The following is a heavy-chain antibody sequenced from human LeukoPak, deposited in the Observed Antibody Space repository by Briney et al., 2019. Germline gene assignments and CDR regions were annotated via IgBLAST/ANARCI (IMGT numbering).Heavy chain of an antibody. CDR3: ARDKGSSSSWYVDY. CDR2: ISAYNGNT. J-gene: IGHJ4*02. Sequence: SVRVSCKASGYTFTSYGISWVRQAPGQGLEWMGWISAYNGNTNYAQKLQGRVTMTTDTSTSTAYMELRSLRSDDTAVYYCARDKGSSSSWYVDYWGQGTLVTVSS. CDR1: GYTFTSYG. D-gene: IGHD6-13*01. V-gene: IGHV1-18*01.